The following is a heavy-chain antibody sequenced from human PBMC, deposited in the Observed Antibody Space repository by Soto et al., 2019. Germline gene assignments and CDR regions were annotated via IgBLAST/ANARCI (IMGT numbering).Heavy chain of an antibody. CDR2: INSDGTTT. Sequence: GGSLRLSCAASGFTFSGYWMDWVRQAPGKGLVWVSRINSDGTTTRYADSVKGRLTISRDNAKNTLYLQINSLRVDDTAVYYCVRDLGGWAKDYDKWGPGTLVTVSS. J-gene: IGHJ4*02. CDR3: VRDLGGWAKDYDK. V-gene: IGHV3-74*01. CDR1: GFTFSGYW. D-gene: IGHD3-16*01.